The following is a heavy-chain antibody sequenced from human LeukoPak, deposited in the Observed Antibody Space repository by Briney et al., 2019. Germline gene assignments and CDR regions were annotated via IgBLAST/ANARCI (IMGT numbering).Heavy chain of an antibody. CDR3: AREGIPEVPKGYY. J-gene: IGHJ4*02. CDR2: ISYDGSNK. V-gene: IGHV3-30-3*01. Sequence: RGSLRLSCAASGFTFSSYAMHWVRQAPGKGLEWVAVISYDGSNKYYADSVKGRFTVSRDNSKNTVYLQMNSLRAEDTAVYYCAREGIPEVPKGYYWGQGTLVTVSS. D-gene: IGHD2-2*01. CDR1: GFTFSSYA.